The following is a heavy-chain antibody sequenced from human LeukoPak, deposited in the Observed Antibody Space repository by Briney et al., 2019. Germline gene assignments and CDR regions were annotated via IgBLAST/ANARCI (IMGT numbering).Heavy chain of an antibody. V-gene: IGHV1-24*01. CDR2: LDAEDGET. J-gene: IGHJ4*02. Sequence: ASVRVSCKVSGYTRTELCMYEVRQATGKGLDWMGGLDAEDGETIYAQKFQGRVTMTEDTSTDTAYMELSSLRSEDTAVYYCATYYYDSSGYYPSFDYWGQGTLVTVSS. CDR1: GYTRTELC. CDR3: ATYYYDSSGYYPSFDY. D-gene: IGHD3-22*01.